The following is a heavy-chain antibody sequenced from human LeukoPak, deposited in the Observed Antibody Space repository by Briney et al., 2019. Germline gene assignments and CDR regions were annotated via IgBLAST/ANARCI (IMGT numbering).Heavy chain of an antibody. CDR1: GFTFSSYW. CDR2: IKQDGSEK. J-gene: IGHJ4*01. Sequence: GGSLRLSCAASGFTFSSYWMSWVRQAPGKGLEWVANIKQDGSEKDYVDSVKGRFTISRDNAKKSLYLQMNSLRAEDTAVYYCARVAKNNGFVFDNWGHGTLVTVSS. D-gene: IGHD2/OR15-2a*01. V-gene: IGHV3-7*01. CDR3: ARVAKNNGFVFDN.